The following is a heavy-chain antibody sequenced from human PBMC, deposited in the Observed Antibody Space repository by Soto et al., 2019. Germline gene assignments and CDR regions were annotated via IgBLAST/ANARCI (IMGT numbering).Heavy chain of an antibody. J-gene: IGHJ6*02. CDR2: IYYSGST. CDR3: ARDRSYYDSSGYWGYYYGMDV. V-gene: IGHV4-59*01. CDR1: GGSISSYY. D-gene: IGHD3-22*01. Sequence: SETLSLTCTVSGGSISSYYWSWIRQPPGKGLEWIGYIYYSGSTNYNPSLKSRVTISVDTSKDQFSLKLSSVTAADTAVYYCARDRSYYDSSGYWGYYYGMDVWGQGTTVTVSS.